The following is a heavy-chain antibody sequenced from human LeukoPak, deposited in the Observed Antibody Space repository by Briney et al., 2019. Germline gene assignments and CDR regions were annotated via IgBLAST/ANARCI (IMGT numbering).Heavy chain of an antibody. V-gene: IGHV1-46*01. Sequence: GASVKVSCKASGGTFSSYAISWVRQAPGQGLEWMGIINPSGGSTSYAQKFQGRVTMTRDTSTSTVYMELSSLRSEDTAVYYCARTEWELGGDFDYWGQGTLVTVSS. J-gene: IGHJ4*02. CDR3: ARTEWELGGDFDY. D-gene: IGHD1-26*01. CDR2: INPSGGST. CDR1: GGTFSSYA.